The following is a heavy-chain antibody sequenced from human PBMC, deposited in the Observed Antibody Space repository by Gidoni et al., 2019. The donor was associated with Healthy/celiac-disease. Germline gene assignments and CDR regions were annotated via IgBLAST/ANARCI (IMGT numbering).Heavy chain of an antibody. D-gene: IGHD2-2*01. J-gene: IGHJ4*02. CDR1: GFTFSSYA. V-gene: IGHV3-23*01. CDR3: AKDDRCSSTSCYPFDY. CDR2: ISGSGGST. Sequence: EVQLLESGGGLVQPGGSLRLSCAASGFTFSSYAMSWVRQAPGKGLEWVSAISGSGGSTYYADSVKGRFTISRDNSKNTLYLQMNSLRAEDTAVYYCAKDDRCSSTSCYPFDYWGQGTLVTVSS.